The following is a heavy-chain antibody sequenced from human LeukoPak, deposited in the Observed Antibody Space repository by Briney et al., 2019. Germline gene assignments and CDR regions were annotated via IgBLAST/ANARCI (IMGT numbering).Heavy chain of an antibody. Sequence: SETLSLTCTVSAGSISSYYWSWIRQPPGKGLEWIGYIYYSGSTNYNPSLKSRVTISVDTSKNQFSLKLSSVTAADTAVYYCARHRYPGHYYDSSGYFDYWGQGTLVTVSS. CDR3: ARHRYPGHYYDSSGYFDY. V-gene: IGHV4-59*08. D-gene: IGHD3-22*01. J-gene: IGHJ4*02. CDR1: AGSISSYY. CDR2: IYYSGST.